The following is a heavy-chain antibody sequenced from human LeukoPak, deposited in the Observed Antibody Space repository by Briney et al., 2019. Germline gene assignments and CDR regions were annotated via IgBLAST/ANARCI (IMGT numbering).Heavy chain of an antibody. CDR2: ISSKEEKA. CDR1: GFTLCRVS. V-gene: IGHV3-64D*06. Sequence: PRGCLRLSPSASGFTLCRVSTYSVRQAPREGLEYVSDISSKEEKANNGNSVKGRFTIYRHKSKNTLYLQMISLRADHTSVYYCVRGRTPPVHARYFDSWGQGTLVTVSS. CDR3: VRGRTPPVHARYFDS. J-gene: IGHJ4*02. D-gene: IGHD4-23*01.